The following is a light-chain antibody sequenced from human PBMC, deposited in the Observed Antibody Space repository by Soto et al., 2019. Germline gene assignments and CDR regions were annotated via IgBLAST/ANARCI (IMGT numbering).Light chain of an antibody. V-gene: IGLV2-14*01. J-gene: IGLJ1*01. CDR1: SSDIGGYDY. CDR3: NSYTTSSSLYV. Sequence: QSALTQPASVSGSPGQSITISCTGTSSDIGGYDYVSWYQQYPGKAPKLMIYDVSNRPSGVSDRFSGSKSANTASLTITGLQAEDEADYCCNSYTTSSSLYVFGTGTKVTVL. CDR2: DVS.